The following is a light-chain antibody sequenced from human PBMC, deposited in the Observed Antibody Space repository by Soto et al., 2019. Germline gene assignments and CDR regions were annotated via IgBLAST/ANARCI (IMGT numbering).Light chain of an antibody. Sequence: QSVLTQPASVSGSPVQSITISCTGTSSDVGGYNYVSWYQQHPGKAPKLMIYEVSNRPSGVSNRFSGSKSGNTASLTISGLQAEDEADYYCSSYTSSSRYVFGTGTKVTVL. J-gene: IGLJ1*01. CDR1: SSDVGGYNY. CDR3: SSYTSSSRYV. V-gene: IGLV2-14*01. CDR2: EVS.